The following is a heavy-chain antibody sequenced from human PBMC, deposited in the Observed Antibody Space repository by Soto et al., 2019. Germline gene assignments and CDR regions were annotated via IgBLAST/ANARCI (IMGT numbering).Heavy chain of an antibody. CDR1: GYTLTELS. J-gene: IGHJ3*02. CDR2: FDPEDGET. Sequence: RASVKVSCKVSGYTLTELSMHWVRQAPGKGLEWMGGFDPEDGETIYAQKFQGRVTMTEDTSTDTAYMELSSLRSEDTTVYYCATAMYYYGSGSYFSSRPYDAFDIWGQGTMVTVSS. V-gene: IGHV1-24*01. CDR3: ATAMYYYGSGSYFSSRPYDAFDI. D-gene: IGHD3-10*01.